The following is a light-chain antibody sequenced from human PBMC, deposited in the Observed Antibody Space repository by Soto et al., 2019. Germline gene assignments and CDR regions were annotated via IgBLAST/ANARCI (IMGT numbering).Light chain of an antibody. CDR1: QTISSN. CDR2: GSS. V-gene: IGKV1-39*01. CDR3: QQSYDHPLT. J-gene: IGKJ5*01. Sequence: DIQMTQSPSSLSASVGDRASITCRASQTISSNVNWFQQKPGEVPKILIYGSSTLQSGVPSRFSGSGSGTDFTLTISNLQPEDFATYYCQQSYDHPLTFGQGTRLEI.